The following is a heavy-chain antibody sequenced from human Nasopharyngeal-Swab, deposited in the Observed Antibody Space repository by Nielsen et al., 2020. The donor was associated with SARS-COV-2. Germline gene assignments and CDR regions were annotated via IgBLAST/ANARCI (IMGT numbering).Heavy chain of an antibody. Sequence: GESLKISCAASGFSFSTYWMTWVRQAPGKGREWVANIKQDGSEKYYVDSVKGRFTVSRDNPKNLLYLQVNSLTAEDTAVYYCARQGVFVPAYFHQYYMDVWGKGTTVTVSS. CDR1: GFSFSTYW. CDR2: IKQDGSEK. D-gene: IGHD3-16*02. J-gene: IGHJ6*03. CDR3: ARQGVFVPAYFHQYYMDV. V-gene: IGHV3-7*03.